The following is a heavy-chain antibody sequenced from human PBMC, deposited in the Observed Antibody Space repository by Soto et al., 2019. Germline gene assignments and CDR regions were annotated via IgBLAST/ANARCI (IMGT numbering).Heavy chain of an antibody. CDR2: IYHSGST. CDR3: ARGAGLYYYDSSGYYALNDAFDI. D-gene: IGHD3-22*01. J-gene: IGHJ3*02. V-gene: IGHV4-30-2*01. CDR1: GGSISSGGYS. Sequence: PSETLSLTCAVSGGSISSGGYSWSWIRQPPGRGLEWIGYIYHSGSTYYNPSLKSRVTISVDRSKNQFSLKLSSVTAADTAVYYCARGAGLYYYDSSGYYALNDAFDIWGQGTMVTVSS.